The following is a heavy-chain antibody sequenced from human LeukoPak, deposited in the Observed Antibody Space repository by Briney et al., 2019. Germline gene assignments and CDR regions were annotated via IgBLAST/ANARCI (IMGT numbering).Heavy chain of an antibody. CDR2: IKYDGSLK. CDR3: ASSHDSSGND. Sequence: GGSLRLSCAASGFSFSSYWMAWVRQAPGKGLEWVANIKYDGSLKFYGGSVKGRFTISRDNTKNSLYLEMNSLRVDDTALYFCASSHDSSGNDWGQGTMVTASS. D-gene: IGHD3-22*01. J-gene: IGHJ4*02. CDR1: GFSFSSYW. V-gene: IGHV3-7*01.